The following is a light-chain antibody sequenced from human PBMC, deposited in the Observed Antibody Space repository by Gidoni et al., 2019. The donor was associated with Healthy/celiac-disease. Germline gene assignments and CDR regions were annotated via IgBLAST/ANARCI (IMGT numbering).Light chain of an antibody. CDR2: GAS. Sequence: EIVLTQSPGTLSLSPGERATLSCRASQSVSSSYLAWYQQKPGQAPRLLIYGASSRATGNPDRFSGSGSGTDFTLTISRLEPEDFAVYYCQQYGSSLLTFGQGTKLEIK. CDR3: QQYGSSLLT. CDR1: QSVSSSY. V-gene: IGKV3-20*01. J-gene: IGKJ2*01.